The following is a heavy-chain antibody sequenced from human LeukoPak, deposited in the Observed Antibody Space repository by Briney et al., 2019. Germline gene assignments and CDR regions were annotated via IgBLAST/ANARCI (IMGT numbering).Heavy chain of an antibody. J-gene: IGHJ6*03. D-gene: IGHD6-13*01. CDR2: IYHSGNT. CDR1: GYSISSGYY. CDR3: ARQGGSSSPYYYYMDV. V-gene: IGHV4-38-2*01. Sequence: SETLSLTCAVSGYSISSGYYWGWFRQPPGKGLEWIGCIYHSGNTYYNPSLKSRVPISVHTSKNHFSLMLSSVTAADTAVYYCARQGGSSSPYYYYMDVWGKGTTVTVSS.